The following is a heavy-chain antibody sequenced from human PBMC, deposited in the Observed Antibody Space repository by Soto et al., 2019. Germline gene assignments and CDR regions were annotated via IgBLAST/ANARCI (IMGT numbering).Heavy chain of an antibody. CDR1: GFTFRDYY. Sequence: GGSLRLSGAASGFTFRDYYMTWMRQAPGKGLEWVSYISSSGSTIYYAGSVKGRFTVSRDNAKNSLYLQMNSLRAEDAAVYYCASDPYYYASEYWGQGTLVTVSS. CDR3: ASDPYYYASEY. J-gene: IGHJ4*02. D-gene: IGHD3-10*01. CDR2: ISSSGSTI. V-gene: IGHV3-11*01.